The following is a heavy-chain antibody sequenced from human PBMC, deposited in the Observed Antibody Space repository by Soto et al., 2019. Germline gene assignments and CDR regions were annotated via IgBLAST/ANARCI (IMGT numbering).Heavy chain of an antibody. Sequence: GESLKISCKGSGYSFTSYWIGWVRQMPGKGLGWVGIIYPGDSDTRYSPSSQGQVTISADKSISTAYLQWSSLKASGPAMYYCARHAGRDGYNYGAFDIWGQGTMVTVSS. CDR2: IYPGDSDT. CDR3: ARHAGRDGYNYGAFDI. D-gene: IGHD5-12*01. J-gene: IGHJ3*02. CDR1: GYSFTSYW. V-gene: IGHV5-51*01.